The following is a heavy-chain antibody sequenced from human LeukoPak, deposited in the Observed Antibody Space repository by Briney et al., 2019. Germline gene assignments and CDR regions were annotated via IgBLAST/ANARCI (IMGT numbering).Heavy chain of an antibody. CDR1: GFTFSNYG. J-gene: IGHJ5*02. V-gene: IGHV3-30*03. Sequence: GGSLRLSCAASGFTFSNYGMHWVRQAPGKGLEWVAVISYDGSNKYYADSVKGRFTISRDNSKNTVYVQMNSLRAEDTAVCYCARGGYCSSTRCPGSKWFDPWGPGTLVTVSS. CDR3: ARGGYCSSTRCPGSKWFDP. CDR2: ISYDGSNK. D-gene: IGHD2-2*03.